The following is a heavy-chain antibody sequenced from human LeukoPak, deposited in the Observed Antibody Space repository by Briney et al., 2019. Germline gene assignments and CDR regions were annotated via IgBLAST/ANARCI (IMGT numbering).Heavy chain of an antibody. CDR1: GFTFSSYS. D-gene: IGHD1-26*01. J-gene: IGHJ3*02. Sequence: GGSLRLSCAASGFTFSSYSMNWVRQAPGKGLEWVSSISSSSSYIYYADSVKGRLTISRDNAKNSLYLQMNSLRAEDTAVYYCARDFSGGSYGIWGQGTMVTVSS. V-gene: IGHV3-21*01. CDR3: ARDFSGGSYGI. CDR2: ISSSSSYI.